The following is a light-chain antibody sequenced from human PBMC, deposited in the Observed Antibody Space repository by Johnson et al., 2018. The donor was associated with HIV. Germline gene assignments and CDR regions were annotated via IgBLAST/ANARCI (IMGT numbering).Light chain of an antibody. CDR1: SSNVGNNY. CDR2: EKN. CDR3: VTWDSSLSAHYV. Sequence: QSVLTQPPSVSAAPGQKVTISCSGTSSNVGNNYVSWYQQFPGTAPKLLIYEKNKRPSGIPDRFSASKSGTSATLAITGLHTGDKADSYCVTWDSSLSAHYVFGTVTKVTVL. V-gene: IGLV1-51*02. J-gene: IGLJ1*01.